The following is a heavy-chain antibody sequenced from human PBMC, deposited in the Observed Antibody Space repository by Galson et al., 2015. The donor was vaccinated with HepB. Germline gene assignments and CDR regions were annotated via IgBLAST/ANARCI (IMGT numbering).Heavy chain of an antibody. CDR2: IDPSDSYT. Sequence: QSGAEVKKLGESLRISCKGSGYSFTSYWISWVRQMPGKGLEWMGRIDPSDSYTNYSPSFQGHVTISADKSISTAYLQWSSLKASDTAMYYCARLRGCSSTSCYPLYNWFDPWGQGTLVTVSS. CDR3: ARLRGCSSTSCYPLYNWFDP. D-gene: IGHD2-2*01. V-gene: IGHV5-10-1*01. J-gene: IGHJ5*02. CDR1: GYSFTSYW.